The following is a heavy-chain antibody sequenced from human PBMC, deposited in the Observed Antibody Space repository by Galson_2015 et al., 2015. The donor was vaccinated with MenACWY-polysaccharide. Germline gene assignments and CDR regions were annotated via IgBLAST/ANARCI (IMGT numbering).Heavy chain of an antibody. V-gene: IGHV3-66*01. Sequence: SLRLSCAASAFTVSSNHISWVRQAPGKGLAWASVIYSGGSTYYADSVKGRFPISRYNSKKTLYLQMNSLRAEDAALYYCARLAVDNCFDYWGQGTLVAVSS. CDR3: ARLAVDNCFDY. CDR2: IYSGGST. CDR1: AFTVSSNH. D-gene: IGHD6-19*01. J-gene: IGHJ4*02.